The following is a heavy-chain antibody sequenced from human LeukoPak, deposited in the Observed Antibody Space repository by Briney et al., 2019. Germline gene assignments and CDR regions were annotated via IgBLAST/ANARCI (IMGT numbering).Heavy chain of an antibody. CDR3: AKAPATGEGYYFYYMDV. Sequence: GGSLRLSCAASGFASGFTFSDYAVSWVRQAPGKGPEWVASVNGRGATTYYADSVRGRFTISRDNSKNTVYLQMISLGADDTAVYFCAKAPATGEGYYFYYMDVWGKGTTVAVSS. V-gene: IGHV3-23*01. CDR2: VNGRGATT. D-gene: IGHD7-27*01. J-gene: IGHJ6*03. CDR1: GFTFSDYA.